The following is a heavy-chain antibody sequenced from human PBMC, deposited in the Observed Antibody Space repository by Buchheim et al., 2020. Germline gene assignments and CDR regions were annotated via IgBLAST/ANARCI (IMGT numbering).Heavy chain of an antibody. V-gene: IGHV4-34*01. D-gene: IGHD6-6*01. CDR3: ARGTIAARLGS. CDR2: INLSGST. CDR1: GGSLSGYY. Sequence: QVQLQQWGAGLLKPSETLSLTCAVYGGSLSGYYWSWIRQPPGKGLEWVGEINLSGSTSYNPSLKSRVTISVDMSKHQFSLNLSSVTAADTAVYYCARGTIAARLGSWGQGTL. J-gene: IGHJ5*01.